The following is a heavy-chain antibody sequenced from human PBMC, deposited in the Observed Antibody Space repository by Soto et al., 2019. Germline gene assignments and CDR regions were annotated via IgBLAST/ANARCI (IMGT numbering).Heavy chain of an antibody. CDR2: INHSGST. V-gene: IGHV4-34*01. D-gene: IGHD6-19*01. Sequence: SETLSLTCAVYGGSFSGYYWSWIRQPPGKGLEWIGEINHSGSTNYNPSLKSRVTISVDTSKNQFSLKLSSVTAADTAVYYCARGRRGIAVAGWGQGTLVTVSS. CDR1: GGSFSGYY. CDR3: ARGRRGIAVAG. J-gene: IGHJ4*02.